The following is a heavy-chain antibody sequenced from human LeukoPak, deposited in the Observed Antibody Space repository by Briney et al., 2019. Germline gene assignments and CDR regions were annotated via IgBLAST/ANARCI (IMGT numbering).Heavy chain of an antibody. D-gene: IGHD3-10*01. CDR3: AREGRLARGAFDI. CDR1: GFTVSNNY. CDR2: IWYDGSNK. J-gene: IGHJ3*02. V-gene: IGHV3-33*08. Sequence: GGSLRLSCAASGFTVSNNYMSWVRQAPGKGLEWVAVIWYDGSNKYYADSVKGRFTISRDNSKNTLYLQMNSLRAEDTAVYYCAREGRLARGAFDIWGQGTMVTVSS.